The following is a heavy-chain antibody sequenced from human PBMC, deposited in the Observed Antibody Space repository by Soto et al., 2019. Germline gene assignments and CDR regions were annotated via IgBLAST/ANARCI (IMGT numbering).Heavy chain of an antibody. V-gene: IGHV6-1*01. J-gene: IGHJ6*03. Sequence: QVQLQLSGPGLMKPSQTLSLTSAISGDSVSNNSAGWNWVRQTPSRGLEWLGRTYYKSKWFNNYGVSVKSRITINPETPQNQFAVQLDSGTPEDTAVYYCARGSWDDVSGHYYMDVRGKGTTGTVSS. D-gene: IGHD5-12*01. CDR3: ARGSWDDVSGHYYMDV. CDR2: TYYKSKWFN. CDR1: GDSVSNNSAG.